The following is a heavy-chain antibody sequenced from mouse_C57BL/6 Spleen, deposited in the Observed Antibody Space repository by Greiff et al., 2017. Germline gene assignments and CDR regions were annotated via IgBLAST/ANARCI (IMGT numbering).Heavy chain of an antibody. D-gene: IGHD1-1*01. V-gene: IGHV5-17*01. Sequence: EVKLVESGGGLVKPGGSLKLSCAASGFTFSDYGMHWVRQAPEKGLEWVAYISSGSSTIYYADTVKGRFTISRDNAKNTLFLQMTSLRSEDTAMYYCARDYGSPPYFDVWGTGTTVTVSS. CDR1: GFTFSDYG. CDR3: ARDYGSPPYFDV. CDR2: ISSGSSTI. J-gene: IGHJ1*03.